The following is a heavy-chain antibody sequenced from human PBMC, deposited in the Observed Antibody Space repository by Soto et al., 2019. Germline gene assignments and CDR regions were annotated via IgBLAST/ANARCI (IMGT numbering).Heavy chain of an antibody. V-gene: IGHV1-58*02. CDR3: ATIAAPFYYFDY. D-gene: IGHD2-15*01. J-gene: IGHJ4*02. CDR1: GFTFTSSA. CDR2: IVVGSGNT. Sequence: QLQLVQSGPEVKKPGTSVKVSCKASGFTFTSSAMQWVRQARGQRLEWIGWIVVGSGNTNYAQKFQERVTITRDMSTSTAYMELSSLRSEDTAVYYCATIAAPFYYFDYWGQGTLVTVSS.